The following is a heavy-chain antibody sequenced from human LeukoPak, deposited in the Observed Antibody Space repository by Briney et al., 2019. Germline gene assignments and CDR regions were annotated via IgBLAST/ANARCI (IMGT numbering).Heavy chain of an antibody. Sequence: SQTLSLTCAISGDTVSSNSAAWNWTRHSPAIGLEGLGSTCYRYNWPNAFAVSVTSRMTITPDTSKNQISLQLASATPGDTAVYYCARGNSAFHDWGQGTLVTVYS. V-gene: IGHV6-1*01. J-gene: IGHJ4*02. CDR2: TCYRYNWPN. D-gene: IGHD5-18*01. CDR1: GDTVSSNSAA. CDR3: ARGNSAFHD.